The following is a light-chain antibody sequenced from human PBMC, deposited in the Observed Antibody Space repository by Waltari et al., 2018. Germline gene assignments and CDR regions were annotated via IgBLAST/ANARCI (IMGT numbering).Light chain of an antibody. Sequence: QSALTQPPSASGSPGQSVTISFTGTSSDVGGYKDVSWYQQHPGKAPKLMIYEVTKRPSGVPDRFSGSKSGNTASLTVSGLQAEDEADYYCSSYAGINNLVFGGGTKLTVL. J-gene: IGLJ2*01. CDR3: SSYAGINNLV. CDR1: SSDVGGYKD. V-gene: IGLV2-8*01. CDR2: EVT.